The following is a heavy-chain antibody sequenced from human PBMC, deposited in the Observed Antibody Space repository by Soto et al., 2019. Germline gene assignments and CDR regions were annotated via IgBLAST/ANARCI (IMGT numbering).Heavy chain of an antibody. V-gene: IGHV1-8*01. CDR2: VNPHSGQT. D-gene: IGHD5-18*01. CDR3: ARGAMANFDY. J-gene: IGHJ4*02. CDR1: GYTFITYD. Sequence: QVQLVQSGAEVKKPGASVKVSCKASGYTFITYDINWVRQAPGQGLEWMGWVNPHSGQTEFAQKFQGRATISADESLTSSYLELRSLRSEDTGVYFCARGAMANFDYWGQGTVVTVSS.